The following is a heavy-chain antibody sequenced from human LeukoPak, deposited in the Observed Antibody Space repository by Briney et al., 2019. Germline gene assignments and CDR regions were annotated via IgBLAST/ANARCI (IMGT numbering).Heavy chain of an antibody. V-gene: IGHV3-74*01. CDR2: INSDGSST. CDR1: GFTFSSYW. D-gene: IGHD3-10*01. Sequence: GGSLRLSCAASGFTFSSYWMHWVRQAPGKGLVWVSRINSDGSSTSYADSVKGRFTISRDNAKNTLYLQMNSLRAEDTAVYYCARVPVGVGSGSYWGNWFDPWGQGTLVTVSS. CDR3: ARVPVGVGSGSYWGNWFDP. J-gene: IGHJ5*02.